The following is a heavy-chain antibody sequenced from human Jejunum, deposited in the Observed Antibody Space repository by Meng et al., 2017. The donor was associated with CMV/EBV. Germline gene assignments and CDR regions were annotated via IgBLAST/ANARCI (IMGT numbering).Heavy chain of an antibody. V-gene: IGHV4-59*01. J-gene: IGHJ4*02. Sequence: SGASISSYFWTWIRQPPGKGLEWIGYVYYSGTTTYNPSLRSRVAISIDTSKNQFSLNLRSVTAADTAMYFCARGLGHASNNSHDSWGQGTLVTVSS. CDR1: GASISSYF. D-gene: IGHD1-1*01. CDR2: VYYSGTT. CDR3: ARGLGHASNNSHDS.